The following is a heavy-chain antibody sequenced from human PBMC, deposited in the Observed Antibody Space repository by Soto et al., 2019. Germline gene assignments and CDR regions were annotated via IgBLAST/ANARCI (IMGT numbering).Heavy chain of an antibody. CDR3: VSVAYGAGGIDY. J-gene: IGHJ4*02. D-gene: IGHD3-10*01. Sequence: EVQLVQSGAEVKKPGESLKISCKGSGYSFTSYWMGWLRQMPGKGLEWMGTVYPGDSDTRYSPSFQGQVTISADKSSSTAYLQWSSLKASDHAMYYCVSVAYGAGGIDYWGQGTLVTVSS. CDR2: VYPGDSDT. V-gene: IGHV5-51*03. CDR1: GYSFTSYW.